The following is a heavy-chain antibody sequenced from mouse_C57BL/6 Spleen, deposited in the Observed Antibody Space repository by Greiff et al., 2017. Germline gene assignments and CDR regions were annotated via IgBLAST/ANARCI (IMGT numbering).Heavy chain of an antibody. D-gene: IGHD1-2*01. CDR3: ARWGDGGFDY. J-gene: IGHJ2*01. CDR1: GYAFSSSW. CDR2: IYPGSGGT. Sequence: QVQLKQSGPELVKPGASVKISCKASGYAFSSSWMNWVKQRPGKGLEWIGRIYPGSGGTNYNEKFKGKATLTADKSSSTAYMQLSSLTSEDSAVXFCARWGDGGFDYGGQGTTLTVSS. V-gene: IGHV1-82*01.